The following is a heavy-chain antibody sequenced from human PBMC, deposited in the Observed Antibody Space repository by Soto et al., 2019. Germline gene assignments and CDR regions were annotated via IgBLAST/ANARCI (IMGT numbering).Heavy chain of an antibody. J-gene: IGHJ4*02. CDR1: GFTFSSYA. CDR3: AQRATGTYFDY. V-gene: IGHV3-23*01. CDR2: ISGSGGST. D-gene: IGHD1-1*01. Sequence: EVQLLESGGGLVQPGGSLRLSCAASGFTFSSYAMNWVRQAPGKGLEWVSVISGSGGSTYYADSVKGRFTISRDNSKNTLDLQMNSLRAEDTAVYYCAQRATGTYFDYWGQGTLVTVSS.